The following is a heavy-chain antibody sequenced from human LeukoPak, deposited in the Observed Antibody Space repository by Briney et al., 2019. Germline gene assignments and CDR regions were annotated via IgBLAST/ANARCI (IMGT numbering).Heavy chain of an antibody. D-gene: IGHD6-13*01. Sequence: GGSLRLSCAASGFTFSSYAMSWVRQAPGEGLEWVSAITGSGGSTYYADSVKGRLTISRDNSKNTLYLQMNSLRAEDTAVYYCAKEGSSWYHFDYWGQGTLVTVSS. CDR2: ITGSGGST. V-gene: IGHV3-23*01. J-gene: IGHJ4*02. CDR1: GFTFSSYA. CDR3: AKEGSSWYHFDY.